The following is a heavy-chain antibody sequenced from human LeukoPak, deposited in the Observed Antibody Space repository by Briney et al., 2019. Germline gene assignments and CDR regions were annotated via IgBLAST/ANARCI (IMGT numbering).Heavy chain of an antibody. CDR1: AGSIGDFF. J-gene: IGHJ4*02. CDR3: ARHNYLQWGISSDYFYY. Sequence: SETLSLTCSVSAGSIGDFFWSWIRQYPRKGLEWIGYIHYIGGTNYNPSLKSRVTLSVDTSQNQFSLRLTSVPAADTAVYYCARHNYLQWGISSDYFYYWGQGTLVTVSS. CDR2: IHYIGGT. V-gene: IGHV4-59*08. D-gene: IGHD3-16*01.